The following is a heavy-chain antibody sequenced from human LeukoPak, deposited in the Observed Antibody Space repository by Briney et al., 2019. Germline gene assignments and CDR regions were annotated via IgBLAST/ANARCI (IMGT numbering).Heavy chain of an antibody. CDR1: GFTFSNYA. CDR2: ISYDGSNK. J-gene: IGHJ4*02. V-gene: IGHV3-30*04. Sequence: PGRSLRLSCAASGFTFSNYAMHWVRQAPGKGLEWLSFISYDGSNKYYADSVKGRFTISRDNSKNTLFLQMDSLRAEDTAVYYCASYDTSGYRSFDYWGEGTLDTVSS. CDR3: ASYDTSGYRSFDY. D-gene: IGHD3-22*01.